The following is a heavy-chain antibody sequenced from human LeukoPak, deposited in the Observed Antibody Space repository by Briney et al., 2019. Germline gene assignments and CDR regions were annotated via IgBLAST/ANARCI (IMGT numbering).Heavy chain of an antibody. Sequence: GGSLRLSCAASGFSFDDYGMSWVRQAPGKGLKWVSAISGSGGSTYYADSVKGRFTISRDNSKNTLYLQMNSLRAEDTAVYYCARVVVPAAYDYWGQGTLVTVSS. CDR2: ISGSGGST. J-gene: IGHJ4*02. V-gene: IGHV3-23*01. D-gene: IGHD2-2*01. CDR3: ARVVVPAAYDY. CDR1: GFSFDDYG.